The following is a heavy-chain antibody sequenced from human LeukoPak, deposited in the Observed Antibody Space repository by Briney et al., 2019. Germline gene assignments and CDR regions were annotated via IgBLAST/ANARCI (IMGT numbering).Heavy chain of an antibody. CDR1: GGSFSGYY. Sequence: SETLSLTCAVYGGSFSGYYWSWIRQPPGKELEWIGEINHSGSTNYNPSLKSRVTISVDTSKNQFSLKLSSVTAADTAVYYCARAQWLENYYYYGMDVWAKGPRSPSP. CDR2: INHSGST. V-gene: IGHV4-34*01. CDR3: ARAQWLENYYYYGMDV. D-gene: IGHD6-19*01. J-gene: IGHJ6*02.